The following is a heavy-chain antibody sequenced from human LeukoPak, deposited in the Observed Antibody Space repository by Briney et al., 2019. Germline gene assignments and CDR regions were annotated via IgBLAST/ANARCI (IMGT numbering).Heavy chain of an antibody. CDR1: GGSISSSSYY. CDR3: ARPYYDFWSGQGNDAFDI. CDR2: IYYSGST. Sequence: KPSETLSLTCTVSGGSISSSSYYWGWIRQPPGKGLEWIGSIYYSGSTYCNPSLKSRVTISVDTSKNQFSLKLSSVTAADTAVYYCARPYYDFWSGQGNDAFDIWGQGTMVTVSS. V-gene: IGHV4-39*01. J-gene: IGHJ3*02. D-gene: IGHD3-3*01.